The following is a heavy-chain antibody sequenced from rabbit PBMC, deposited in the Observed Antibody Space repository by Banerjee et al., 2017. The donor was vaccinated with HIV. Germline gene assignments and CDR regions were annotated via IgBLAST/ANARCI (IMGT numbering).Heavy chain of an antibody. Sequence: QSLEESGGDLVKPGASLTLTCTASGFSFSSGYDMCWVRQAPGKGLEWIACIRPGSGGTWYASWAKGRFTISKTSSTTVTLQMTSLTAADTATYFCARDGADSSYSFTLWGPGTLVTVS. V-gene: IGHV1S40*01. D-gene: IGHD8-1*01. CDR1: GFSFSSGYD. J-gene: IGHJ4*01. CDR3: ARDGADSSYSFTL. CDR2: IRPGSGGT.